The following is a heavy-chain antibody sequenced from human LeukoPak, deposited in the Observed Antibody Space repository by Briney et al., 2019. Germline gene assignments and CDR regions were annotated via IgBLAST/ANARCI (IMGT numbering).Heavy chain of an antibody. CDR1: GGSISSYY. V-gene: IGHV4-59*12. CDR3: ARGVKAARYSSGWYSY. D-gene: IGHD6-19*01. CDR2: IHYSGTT. Sequence: SETLSLTCTVFGGSISSYYWSWIRQPPGKGLEWIGYIHYSGTTNYNPSLKSRVTISVDTSKNQFSLKLSSVTAADTAVYYCARGVKAARYSSGWYSYWGQGTLVTVSS. J-gene: IGHJ4*02.